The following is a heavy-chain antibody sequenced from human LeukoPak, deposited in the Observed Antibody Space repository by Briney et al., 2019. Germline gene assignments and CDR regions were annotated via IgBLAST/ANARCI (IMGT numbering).Heavy chain of an antibody. D-gene: IGHD4/OR15-4a*01. Sequence: ASVKVSCKASGYTFTSYSISWVRQGPGQGLEWMGWISAYNGDTDYAQKLQGRVTMTTDTSTSTAYMELRSLRSDDTAVYYCARARMVLIHYYGMDVWGQGTTVTVSS. CDR3: ARARMVLIHYYGMDV. V-gene: IGHV1-18*01. CDR1: GYTFTSYS. J-gene: IGHJ6*02. CDR2: ISAYNGDT.